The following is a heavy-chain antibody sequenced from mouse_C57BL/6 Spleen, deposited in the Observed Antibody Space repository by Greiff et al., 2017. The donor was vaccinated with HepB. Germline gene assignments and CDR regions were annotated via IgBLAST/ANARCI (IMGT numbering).Heavy chain of an antibody. CDR1: SYTFTSYT. V-gene: IGHV1-4*01. D-gene: IGHD2-4*01. J-gene: IGHJ4*01. Sequence: QVHVKQSGAELARPGASVKMSCKASSYTFTSYTMHWVKQRPGQGLEWIGYINPSSGYTKYNQKFKDKATLTADKSSSTAYMQLSSLTSEDSAVYYCANLPQYDYGGVYYAMDYWGQGTSVTVSS. CDR3: ANLPQYDYGGVYYAMDY. CDR2: INPSSGYT.